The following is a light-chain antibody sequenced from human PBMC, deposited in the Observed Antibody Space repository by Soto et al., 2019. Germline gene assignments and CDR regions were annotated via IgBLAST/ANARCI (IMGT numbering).Light chain of an antibody. J-gene: IGKJ2*01. CDR3: QQYENLPYT. V-gene: IGKV1-33*01. CDR1: QVISNY. CDR2: DIS. Sequence: DNQMTQSASSLSASVGDRVTITCQASQVISNYLNWYQQKPGKAPKLLIYDISTLEIGVPSRFSGSGSGTDFTFTITGLQPEDIATYYCQQYENLPYTFGQGTKLEI.